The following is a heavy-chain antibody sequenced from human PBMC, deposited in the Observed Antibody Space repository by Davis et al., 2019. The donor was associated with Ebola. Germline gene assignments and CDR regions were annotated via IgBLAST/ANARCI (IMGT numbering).Heavy chain of an antibody. D-gene: IGHD1-26*01. CDR2: IVVGSGNT. CDR3: AAHPQYGGSYGRGLDYYGMDV. V-gene: IGHV1-58*01. Sequence: AASVKVSCKASGFTFTSSAVQWVRQARGQRLEWIGWIVVGSGNTNYAQKFQERVTITRDMSTSTAYMELSSLRSEDTAVYYCAAHPQYGGSYGRGLDYYGMDVWGQGTTVTVSS. J-gene: IGHJ6*02. CDR1: GFTFTSSA.